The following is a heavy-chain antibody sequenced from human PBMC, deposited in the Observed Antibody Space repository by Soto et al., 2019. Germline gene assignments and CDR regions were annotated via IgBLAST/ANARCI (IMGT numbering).Heavy chain of an antibody. V-gene: IGHV1-46*01. CDR3: ATDFRGTLEWVQCGY. D-gene: IGHD1-1*01. Sequence: SXKVSFKASGYTXTSYYMNLVRQAPGQGLEWRGIINPSGGSTSYAKKFQGRVTIRRDTSTSTVYMELSSMRSEETAVHYCATDFRGTLEWVQCGYWGQGTLVTVS. CDR2: INPSGGST. CDR1: GYTXTSYY. J-gene: IGHJ4*02.